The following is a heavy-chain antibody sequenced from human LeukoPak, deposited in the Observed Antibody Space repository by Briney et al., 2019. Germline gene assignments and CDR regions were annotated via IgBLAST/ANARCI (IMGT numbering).Heavy chain of an antibody. V-gene: IGHV4-4*02. Sequence: PSETLSLTCAVSGGSISSSNWWSWVRQPPGKGLEWIGEIYHSGSTNYNPSLKSRVTISVDKSKNQFSLKLSSVTAADTAVYYCASHANAISSWYYWYFDLWGRGTLVTVSS. CDR2: IYHSGST. CDR3: ASHANAISSWYYWYFDL. J-gene: IGHJ2*01. CDR1: GGSISSSNW. D-gene: IGHD6-13*01.